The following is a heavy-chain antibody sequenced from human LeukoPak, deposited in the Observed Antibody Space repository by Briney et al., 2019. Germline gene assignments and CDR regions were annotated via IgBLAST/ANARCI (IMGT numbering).Heavy chain of an antibody. CDR2: INHSGYT. CDR1: GGSSSGYH. J-gene: IGHJ3*02. CDR3: AREMGGEIYQGEHASDI. D-gene: IGHD3-16*01. V-gene: IGHV4-34*01. Sequence: PSETLSLTCVVYGGSSSGYHWSWIRQPPGTGLECIGEINHSGYTNYTPYVQSRVTISVDTSKTQLSLKLTSVTAADTAIYYCAREMGGEIYQGEHASDIWGQGTLVIISS.